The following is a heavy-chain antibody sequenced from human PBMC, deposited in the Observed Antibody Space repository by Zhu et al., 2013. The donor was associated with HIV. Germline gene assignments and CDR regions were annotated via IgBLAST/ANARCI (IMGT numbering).Heavy chain of an antibody. CDR3: ASSIAAGGVGWDYHYMDV. J-gene: IGHJ6*03. V-gene: IGHV1-18*04. CDR2: VNPYNGVR. Sequence: QLVQSGLEVRKPGASVKISCKATGFIFTSVGYSWVRQAPGKGFEWIGWVNPYNGVRVPTQRLQDRLTLAADTSSNTVYMDLSSLRSDDTAVYYCASSIAAGGVGWDYHYMDVWGEGTTVTVSS. D-gene: IGHD6-13*01. CDR1: GFIFTSVG.